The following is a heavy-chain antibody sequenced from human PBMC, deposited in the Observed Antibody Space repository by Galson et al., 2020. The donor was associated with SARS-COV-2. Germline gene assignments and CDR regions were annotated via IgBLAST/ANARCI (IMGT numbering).Heavy chain of an antibody. CDR3: ARGDMGNDYFDY. J-gene: IGHJ4*02. V-gene: IGHV3-74*01. D-gene: IGHD7-27*01. CDR2: IYSEGIST. CDR1: GFTFSSHW. Sequence: GGSLRLSCAASGFTFSSHWMHWVRQAPGKGLVWVSRIYSEGISTSYADSVKGRFTISGDKAKNTLYLQMNSLRAEDTAVYYCARGDMGNDYFDYWGQGTLVTVSS.